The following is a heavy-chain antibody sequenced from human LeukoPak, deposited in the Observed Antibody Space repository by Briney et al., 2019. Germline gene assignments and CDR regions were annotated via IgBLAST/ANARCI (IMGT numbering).Heavy chain of an antibody. V-gene: IGHV1-2*02. D-gene: IGHD2-2*01. CDR2: INPNSGGT. CDR1: GYTFTGYY. J-gene: IGHJ4*02. CDR3: ARGVVAVPAANHYDY. Sequence: ASVKVSCKASGYTFTGYYMHWVRQAPGQGLEWMGWINPNSGGTNYARKFQGRVTMTRDTSISTAYMELSRLRSDDTAVYYCARGVVAVPAANHYDYWGQGTLVTVSS.